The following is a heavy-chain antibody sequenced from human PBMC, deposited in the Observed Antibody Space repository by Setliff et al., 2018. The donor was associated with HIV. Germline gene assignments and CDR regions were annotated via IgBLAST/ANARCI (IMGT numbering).Heavy chain of an antibody. Sequence: SETLSLTCTVSGGSISSYYWSWIRQHPGKGLEWIGYIYYSGSTYYSPSLKSRVTISVDTSKNQFSLKLSSVTAADTAVYFCARGRGSSSSWPIDYWGQGTLVTVSS. CDR1: GGSISSYY. CDR3: ARGRGSSSSWPIDY. D-gene: IGHD6-13*01. V-gene: IGHV4-59*06. J-gene: IGHJ4*02. CDR2: IYYSGST.